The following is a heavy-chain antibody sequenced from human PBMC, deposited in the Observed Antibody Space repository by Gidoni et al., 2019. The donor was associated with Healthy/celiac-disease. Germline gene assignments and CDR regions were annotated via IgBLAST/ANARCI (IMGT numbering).Heavy chain of an antibody. CDR1: GGSISSGGYY. D-gene: IGHD6-19*01. Sequence: QVQLQESGPGLVKPSQTLSLTCTVSGGSISSGGYYWSWIRQHPGKGLEWIGNIYYSGSTYYNPSLKSRVAISVDTSKNQFSLKLSSVTAADTAVYYCARVVAGTEQFDYWGQGTLVTVSS. CDR3: ARVVAGTEQFDY. CDR2: IYYSGST. J-gene: IGHJ4*02. V-gene: IGHV4-31*03.